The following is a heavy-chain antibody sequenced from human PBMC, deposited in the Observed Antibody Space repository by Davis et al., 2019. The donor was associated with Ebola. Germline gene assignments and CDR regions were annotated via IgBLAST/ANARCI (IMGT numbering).Heavy chain of an antibody. V-gene: IGHV1-18*01. D-gene: IGHD3-9*01. CDR3: ARDRGPSYDILTGYYNYFDY. CDR1: GYTFTSYG. CDR2: ISAYNGNT. Sequence: ASVKVSCKASGYTFTSYGISWVRQAPGQGLEWMGWISAYNGNTNYAQKLQGRVTMTTDTSTSTAYMELRSLRSDDTAVYYCARDRGPSYDILTGYYNYFDYWGQGTLVTVSS. J-gene: IGHJ4*02.